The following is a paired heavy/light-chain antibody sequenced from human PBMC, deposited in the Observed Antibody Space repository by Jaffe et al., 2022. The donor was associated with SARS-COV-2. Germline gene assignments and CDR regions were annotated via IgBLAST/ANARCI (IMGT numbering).Heavy chain of an antibody. V-gene: IGHV3-30*04. CDR1: GFSFSSYA. CDR2: ISYDGGNE. CDR3: ARDISIAAAGIGDY. J-gene: IGHJ4*02. Sequence: QVQLVESGGGVVQPGRSLRLSCAASGFSFSSYAMHWVRQAPGKGLEWVAVISYDGGNEYYPDSVKGRFTISRDNSRNTLYLQMSSPRAEDTAVYYCARDISIAAAGIGDYWGQGILVIVSS. D-gene: IGHD6-13*01.
Light chain of an antibody. CDR1: QNIGNW. V-gene: IGKV1-5*03. Sequence: DIQMTQSPSTLSASVGDRVTITCRASQNIGNWLAWYQQKPGKAPKVLIYLASNLETGVPSRFSGSGSGTEFTLIISSLQPDDFATYYCQHYDTYWTFGQGTKVEIK. CDR3: QHYDTYWT. CDR2: LAS. J-gene: IGKJ1*01.